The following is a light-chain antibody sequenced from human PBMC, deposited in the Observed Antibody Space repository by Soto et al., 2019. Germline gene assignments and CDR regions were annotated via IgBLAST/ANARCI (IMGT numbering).Light chain of an antibody. CDR2: DAS. V-gene: IGKV3-11*01. Sequence: ETVLTQSPATLSLSPGDRATLSCRASQSIGIYLAWYQQKPGQPPRLLIFDASNRATAIPARFSGSGSGTDFTLTISSLQPEDFAVYYCQQRKNWPPLTFGGGTKVEIK. CDR3: QQRKNWPPLT. CDR1: QSIGIY. J-gene: IGKJ4*01.